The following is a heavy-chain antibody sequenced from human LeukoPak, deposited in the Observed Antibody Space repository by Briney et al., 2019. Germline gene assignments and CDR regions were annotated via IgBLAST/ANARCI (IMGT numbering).Heavy chain of an antibody. CDR1: GFTFSSYR. CDR2: ISYDGSNK. D-gene: IGHD3-22*01. CDR3: AREYYYDSSGYKNAFDI. Sequence: GGSLRLSCAAFGFTFSSYRMHWVRQAPGKGLEWVAVISYDGSNKYYADSVKGRFTISRDNSKNTLYLQMNSLRAEDTAVYYCAREYYYDSSGYKNAFDIWGQGTMVTVSS. V-gene: IGHV3-30*03. J-gene: IGHJ3*02.